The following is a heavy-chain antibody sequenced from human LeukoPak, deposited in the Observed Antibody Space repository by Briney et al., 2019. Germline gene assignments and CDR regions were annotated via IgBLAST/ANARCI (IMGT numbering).Heavy chain of an antibody. CDR3: AKTIVVVPAARGYFDY. CDR1: GFTFSSYA. CDR2: ISGSGGST. V-gene: IGHV3-23*01. Sequence: GGSLRLSCAASGFTFSSYAMSWVRQAPGKGLEWVSAISGSGGSTYYADSVKGRFTISRDNSKNTLYLQMNSLRAEDTAVYYCAKTIVVVPAARGYFDYWDQGTLVTVSS. D-gene: IGHD2-2*01. J-gene: IGHJ4*02.